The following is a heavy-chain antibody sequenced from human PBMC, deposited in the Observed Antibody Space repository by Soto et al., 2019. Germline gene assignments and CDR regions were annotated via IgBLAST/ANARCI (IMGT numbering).Heavy chain of an antibody. D-gene: IGHD3-3*01. V-gene: IGHV4-39*01. CDR2: IYYSGST. CDR1: GGSISSSIYY. Sequence: PSETLSLTCTVSGGSISSSIYYWGWIRQPPGKGLEWIGSIYYSGSTYYNPSLKSRVTISVDTSKNQFSLKLSSVTAADTAVYYCSYYDFWSGYYSSDYWGQGTLVTVSS. J-gene: IGHJ4*02. CDR3: SYYDFWSGYYSSDY.